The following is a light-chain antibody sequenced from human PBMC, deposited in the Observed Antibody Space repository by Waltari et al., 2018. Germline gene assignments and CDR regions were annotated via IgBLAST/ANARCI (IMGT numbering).Light chain of an antibody. CDR1: QPLRQF. CDR3: QQSYMTPLT. J-gene: IGKJ4*01. CDR2: ATS. V-gene: IGKV1-39*01. Sequence: DIQMTQSPSSLSASVGDRVTITCRASQPLRQFLHWYQQKPGIAPKFLIYATSSLQGGVPSRFGGSGSGTEFTLTISSLQPEDFATYYCQQSYMTPLTFGGGTKVEIK.